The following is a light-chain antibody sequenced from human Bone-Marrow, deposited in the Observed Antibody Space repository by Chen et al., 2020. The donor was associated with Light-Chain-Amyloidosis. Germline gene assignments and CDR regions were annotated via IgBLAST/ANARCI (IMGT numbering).Light chain of an antibody. CDR1: DMPTKY. CDR3: QSADSSGTYEVI. J-gene: IGLJ2*01. V-gene: IGLV3-25*03. CDR2: RDT. Sequence: SYELTQPPSLPVSPGQTARITCSGEDMPTKYAYWYQQKPGQAPVLVIHRDTERPSGISERFSGSSSGTTATLTISGVQAEDEADYHCQSADSSGTYEVIFGGGTKLTVL.